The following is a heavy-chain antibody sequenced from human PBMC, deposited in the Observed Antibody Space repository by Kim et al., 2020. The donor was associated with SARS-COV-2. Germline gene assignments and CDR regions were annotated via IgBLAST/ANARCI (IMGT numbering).Heavy chain of an antibody. CDR2: INSDGSST. Sequence: GGSLRLSCAASGFTFSSYWMHWVRQAPGKGLVWVSRINSDGSSTSYADSVKGRFTISRDNAKNTLYLQMNSLRAEDTAVYYCARVPDYYGSGSYPGEDYYYGMEGWGEGATVTVS. CDR1: GFTFSSYW. V-gene: IGHV3-74*01. J-gene: IGHJ6*01. D-gene: IGHD3-10*01. CDR3: ARVPDYYGSGSYPGEDYYYGMEG.